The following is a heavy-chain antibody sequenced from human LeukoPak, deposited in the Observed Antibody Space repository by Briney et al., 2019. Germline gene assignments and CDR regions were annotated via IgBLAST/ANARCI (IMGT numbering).Heavy chain of an antibody. J-gene: IGHJ3*01. CDR1: GGSLTGYY. CDR2: VYYTGRT. D-gene: IGHD3-10*01. CDR3: ARHMSVSYDAFDL. Sequence: SETLSLTCTVSGGSLTGYYWSWIRQPPGKGLEWIAYVYYTGRTLYNPSLESRVTISVDTSKTQISLKLTSVTSADTAVYYCARHMSVSYDAFDLWGRGTPVTVSS. V-gene: IGHV4-59*08.